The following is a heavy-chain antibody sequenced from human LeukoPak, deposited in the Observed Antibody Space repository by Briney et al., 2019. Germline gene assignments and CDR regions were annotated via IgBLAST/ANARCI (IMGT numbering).Heavy chain of an antibody. Sequence: GGSLRLSCAASGFTFSSYAMSWVRQALGKGLEWVSAISGSGGSTYYADSVKGRFTISRDNSKNTLYLQMNSLRAEDTAVYYCATRANSDGYNLGYWGQGTLVTVSS. V-gene: IGHV3-23*01. CDR2: ISGSGGST. D-gene: IGHD5-24*01. J-gene: IGHJ4*02. CDR1: GFTFSSYA. CDR3: ATRANSDGYNLGY.